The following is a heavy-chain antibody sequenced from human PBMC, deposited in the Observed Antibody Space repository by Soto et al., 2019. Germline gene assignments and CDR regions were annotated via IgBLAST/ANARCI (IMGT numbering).Heavy chain of an antibody. CDR3: ARSEMTTVTTGVFGAFDI. D-gene: IGHD4-17*01. Sequence: QVQLVQSGAEVKKPGSSVKVSCKASGGTFSSYAIRWVRQAPGKGLEWMGGIIPIFGTANYAQNFQGRVTITADEYTSTAYMELSSLRSEDTAVYYCARSEMTTVTTGVFGAFDIWGQGTMVTVSS. J-gene: IGHJ3*02. V-gene: IGHV1-69*12. CDR2: IIPIFGTA. CDR1: GGTFSSYA.